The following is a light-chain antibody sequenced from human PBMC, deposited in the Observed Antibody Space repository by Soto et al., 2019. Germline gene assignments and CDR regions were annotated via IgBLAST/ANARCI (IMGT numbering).Light chain of an antibody. CDR3: SAHAGSNNYV. V-gene: IGLV2-8*01. J-gene: IGLJ1*01. Sequence: QSALTQPPSASGSPGQSVTVSCAGTSRDVGAYSSVARYQQHPGKAPKLIIYEVTKRPSGVPDRFSGARSGNTAFLTVSGLQADDEADYYCSAHAGSNNYVFGTGTKVTVL. CDR2: EVT. CDR1: SRDVGAYSS.